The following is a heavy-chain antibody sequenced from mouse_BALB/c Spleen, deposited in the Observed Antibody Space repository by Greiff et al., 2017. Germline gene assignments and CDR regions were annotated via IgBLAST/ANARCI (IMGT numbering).Heavy chain of an antibody. Sequence: VQVVESGPGLVAPSQSLSITCTVSGFSLTSYGVHWVRQPPGKGLEWLGVIWAGGSTNYNSALMSRLSISKDNSKSQVFLKMNSLQTDDTAMYYCARDTGLYGKGFAYWGQGTLVTVSA. CDR3: ARDTGLYGKGFAY. D-gene: IGHD2-10*02. V-gene: IGHV2-9*02. J-gene: IGHJ3*01. CDR2: IWAGGST. CDR1: GFSLTSYG.